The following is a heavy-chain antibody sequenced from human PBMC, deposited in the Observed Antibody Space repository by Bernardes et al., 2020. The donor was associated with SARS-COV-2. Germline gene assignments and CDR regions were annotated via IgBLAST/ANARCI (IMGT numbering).Heavy chain of an antibody. CDR1: GFTFSDYY. Sequence: GGSLRLSCAASGFTFSDYYMSWIRQAPGKGLEWVSYISSSGATIYYAGSVKGRFTISRDNAKNSLYLQMNSLTAEDTAVYYCLRLYSAWSYYFDYWGQGTLVTVSS. CDR2: ISSSGATI. J-gene: IGHJ4*02. CDR3: LRLYSAWSYYFDY. V-gene: IGHV3-11*01. D-gene: IGHD6-19*01.